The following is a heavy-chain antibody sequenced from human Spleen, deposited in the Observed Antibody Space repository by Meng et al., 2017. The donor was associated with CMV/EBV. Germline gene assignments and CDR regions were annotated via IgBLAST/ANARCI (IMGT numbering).Heavy chain of an antibody. V-gene: IGHV3-74*01. J-gene: IGHJ6*02. CDR2: INSDGSST. CDR1: GFPFRKAW. Sequence: GGSLRLSCAGSGFPFRKAWMIWVRQAPGKGLEWVARINSDGSSTTYADSVKGRFTISRDDAKNTLYLQMNSLRPEDAAVYYCARDYGNPYYYYALDVWGQGTTVTVSS. CDR3: ARDYGNPYYYYALDV. D-gene: IGHD4-17*01.